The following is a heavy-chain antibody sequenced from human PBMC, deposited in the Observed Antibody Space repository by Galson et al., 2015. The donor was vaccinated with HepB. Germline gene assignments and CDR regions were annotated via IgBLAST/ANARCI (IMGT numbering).Heavy chain of an antibody. J-gene: IGHJ4*02. CDR3: AKDRDSSSWYSGWSVGKIAGAFDY. Sequence: SLRLSCAASGFTFSSYAMSWVRQAPGKGLEWVSAISGSGGSTYYADSVKGRFTISRDNSKNTLYLQMNSLRAEDTAVYYCAKDRDSSSWYSGWSVGKIAGAFDYWGQGTLVTVSS. D-gene: IGHD6-13*01. V-gene: IGHV3-23*01. CDR1: GFTFSSYA. CDR2: ISGSGGST.